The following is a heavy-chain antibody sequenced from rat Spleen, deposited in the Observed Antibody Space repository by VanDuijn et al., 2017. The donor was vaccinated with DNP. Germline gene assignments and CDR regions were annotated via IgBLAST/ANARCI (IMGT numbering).Heavy chain of an antibody. D-gene: IGHD5-1*01. Sequence: EVQLVESGGGLVQPGRSMKLSCAASGFTFSNYGMAWVRQAPKKGLEWVAYISSDGSSTYYRDSVKGRFTISRDNAKSTLYLQMDSLRSEDTATYYCTRQLGLDYWGQGVMVTVSS. V-gene: IGHV5-25*01. J-gene: IGHJ2*01. CDR1: GFTFSNYG. CDR3: TRQLGLDY. CDR2: ISSDGSST.